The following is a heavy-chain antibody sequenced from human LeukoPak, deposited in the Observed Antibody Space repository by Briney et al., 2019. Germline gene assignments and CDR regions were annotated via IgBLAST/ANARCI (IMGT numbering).Heavy chain of an antibody. Sequence: PGGSLRLSCAASGFTFSSYAMTWVRQAPGKGPEWVSAISGSGGSTYYADSVKGRFTISRDNSKNTLYLQMNSLRAEDTAVYYCAKCIVATNYYDYYMDVWGKGTTVTVSS. CDR1: GFTFSSYA. D-gene: IGHD5-12*01. J-gene: IGHJ6*03. V-gene: IGHV3-23*01. CDR2: ISGSGGST. CDR3: AKCIVATNYYDYYMDV.